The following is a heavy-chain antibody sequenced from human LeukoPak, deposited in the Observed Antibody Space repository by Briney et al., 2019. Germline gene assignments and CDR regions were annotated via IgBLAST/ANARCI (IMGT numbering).Heavy chain of an antibody. CDR1: GGTFSSYT. CDR3: ARVMGGYGDYDYYYGMDV. Sequence: GASVTVSCKASGGTFSSYTISWVRQAPGQGLEWMGRIIPILGIANYAQKFQGRVTITADKSTSTAYMELRSLRSEDTAVYYCARVMGGYGDYDYYYGMDVWGQGTTVTVSS. CDR2: IIPILGIA. J-gene: IGHJ6*02. D-gene: IGHD4-17*01. V-gene: IGHV1-69*02.